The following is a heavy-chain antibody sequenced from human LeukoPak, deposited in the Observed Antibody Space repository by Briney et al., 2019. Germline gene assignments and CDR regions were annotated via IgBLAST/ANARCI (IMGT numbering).Heavy chain of an antibody. D-gene: IGHD5-18*01. J-gene: IGHJ4*02. CDR2: IIPIFGTT. CDR1: GGTFSSYA. V-gene: IGHV1-69*13. Sequence: SVKVSCKASGGTFSSYAISWVRQAPGQGLEWMGGIIPIFGTTNYAQKFQGRVTIIADESTSTAYMELSSLRSEDTAVYYCARGGHSYGANFDYWGQGTLVTVSS. CDR3: ARGGHSYGANFDY.